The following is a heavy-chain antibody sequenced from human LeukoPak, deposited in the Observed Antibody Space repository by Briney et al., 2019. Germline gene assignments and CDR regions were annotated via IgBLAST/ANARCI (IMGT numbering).Heavy chain of an antibody. D-gene: IGHD1-1*01. J-gene: IGHJ4*02. V-gene: IGHV3-15*01. CDR3: TTELNGNY. CDR1: GFTLSNAC. Sequence: GGSLTLSCAVSGFTLSNACMSCVRQAPGKGLEWVGRIKSKIDGWTTDYAAPVKGRFTISRDDSKNTLYLQMNSLNTEDTAVYYCTTELNGNYWGQGTLVTVSS. CDR2: IKSKIDGWTT.